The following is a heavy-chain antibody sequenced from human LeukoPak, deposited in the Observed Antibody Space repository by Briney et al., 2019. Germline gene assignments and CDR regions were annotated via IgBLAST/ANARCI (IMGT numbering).Heavy chain of an antibody. CDR3: AKDRDSSGWYGRGAFDY. V-gene: IGHV3-23*01. CDR1: GFTFSSYA. Sequence: GGSLRLSCAASGFTFSSYAMNWVRQAPGKGLEWVSAISGSGGSTYYADSVKGRFTISRDNSKNTLYLQMNSLRAEDTAVYYCAKDRDSSGWYGRGAFDYWGQGTLVTVSS. D-gene: IGHD6-19*01. J-gene: IGHJ4*02. CDR2: ISGSGGST.